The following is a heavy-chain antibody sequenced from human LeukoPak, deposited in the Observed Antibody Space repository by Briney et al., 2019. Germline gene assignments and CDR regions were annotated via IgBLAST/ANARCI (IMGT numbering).Heavy chain of an antibody. J-gene: IGHJ6*03. CDR1: GGSISSYY. V-gene: IGHV4-4*07. Sequence: SETLSLTCTVSGGSISSYYWSWIRQPAGKGLEWIGRIYTSGSTNYNPSLKSRVTMSVDTSKNQFSLKLSSVTAADTAVYYCARATYGSGSYSSSYYYYYYMDVWGKGTTLTVSS. D-gene: IGHD3-10*01. CDR2: IYTSGST. CDR3: ARATYGSGSYSSSYYYYYYMDV.